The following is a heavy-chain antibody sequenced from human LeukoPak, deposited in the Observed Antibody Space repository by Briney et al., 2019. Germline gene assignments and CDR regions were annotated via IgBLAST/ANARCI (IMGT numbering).Heavy chain of an antibody. CDR1: GGSISSSSYY. Sequence: SETLSLTCTVSGGSISSSSYYWGWIRQPPGKGLEWIRSIYYSGSTYYNPSLKSRVTISVDTSKNQFSLKLSSVTAADTAVYYCARERLSYYYMDAWGKGTTVTVSS. D-gene: IGHD1-1*01. CDR3: ARERLSYYYMDA. J-gene: IGHJ6*03. CDR2: IYYSGST. V-gene: IGHV4-39*07.